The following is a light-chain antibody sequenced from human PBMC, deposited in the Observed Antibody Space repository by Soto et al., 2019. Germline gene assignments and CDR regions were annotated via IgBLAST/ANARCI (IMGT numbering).Light chain of an antibody. CDR1: SSNIGNNY. V-gene: IGLV1-51*01. CDR2: DSN. J-gene: IGLJ3*02. Sequence: QSVLTQPPSVSAAPGQKVTISCSGSSSNIGNNYVSWYQQLPGTAPKLLIYDSNKRPSGIPDRFSGSKSGTSATLDITGLQTGDEADYYCATWDSSLTGGVFGGGTKVTVL. CDR3: ATWDSSLTGGV.